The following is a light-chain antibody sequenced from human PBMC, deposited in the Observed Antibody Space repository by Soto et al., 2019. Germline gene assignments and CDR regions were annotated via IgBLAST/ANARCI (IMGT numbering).Light chain of an antibody. J-gene: IGKJ1*01. CDR2: AAS. V-gene: IGKV1-39*01. CDR3: QQSYSTPPKT. Sequence: DIQMTQSPSSLSASVGDRVTITCRASQSISSYLNWYQQKPGKAPKLLIYAASSLQSGGPSRFSGSGSGTGFHFTLNRLEPEDFATFYCQQSYSTPPKTFGQGTKVEIK. CDR1: QSISSY.